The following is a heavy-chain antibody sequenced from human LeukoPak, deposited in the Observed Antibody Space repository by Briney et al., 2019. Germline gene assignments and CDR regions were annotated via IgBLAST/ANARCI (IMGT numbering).Heavy chain of an antibody. CDR1: GFTVSSNY. V-gene: IGHV3-23*01. CDR2: ISGSGGST. D-gene: IGHD3-10*01. CDR3: AKGSRAQGYYFDF. J-gene: IGHJ4*02. Sequence: PGGSLRLSCAAFGFTVSSNYMSWVRQAPGKGLEWVSTISGSGGSTYYADSVKGRFTISRDNSKNTLYLQMNSLRAEDTAAYYCAKGSRAQGYYFDFWGQGTLVTVSS.